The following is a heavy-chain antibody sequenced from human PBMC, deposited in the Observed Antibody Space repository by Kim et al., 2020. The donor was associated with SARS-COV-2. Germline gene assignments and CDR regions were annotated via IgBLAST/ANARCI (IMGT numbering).Heavy chain of an antibody. Sequence: SETLSLTCSVSGGSITPDYWCWIRHPQDQGLEWIWFVHFGESTTNNPTLDLQVALSMATSKNQISLTLNPDSATVTAPAYCSSERGGRKHYMDGGG. CDR1: GGSITPDY. D-gene: IGHD3-16*01. V-gene: IGHV4-59*13. J-gene: IGHJ6*03. CDR2: VHFGEST. CDR3: SSERGGRKHYMDG.